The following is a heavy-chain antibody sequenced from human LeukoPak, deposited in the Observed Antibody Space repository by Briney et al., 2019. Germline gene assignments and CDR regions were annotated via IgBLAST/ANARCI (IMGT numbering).Heavy chain of an antibody. D-gene: IGHD5-18*01. J-gene: IGHJ4*02. Sequence: GGSLRLSCAASEFTFRTYWMSWVRQAPGKGLEWVSAISGSGGSTYYADSVKGRFTISRDNSKNTLYLQMNSLRAEDTAVYYCAKEADTAMVTDESFDYWGQGTLVTVSS. CDR2: ISGSGGST. CDR3: AKEADTAMVTDESFDY. CDR1: EFTFRTYW. V-gene: IGHV3-23*01.